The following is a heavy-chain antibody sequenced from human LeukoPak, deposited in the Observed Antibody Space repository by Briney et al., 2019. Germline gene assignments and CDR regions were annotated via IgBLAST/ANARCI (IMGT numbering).Heavy chain of an antibody. CDR3: AISVLAGLFDY. CDR2: IIPLFGTA. Sequence: GASVKVSCKASGGTFSRYPISWVRQAPGQRLEWMGGIIPLFGTATYAQKFQGRVTITADESTSTAYMELSSLRCEDTAVYYCAISVLAGLFDYWGQGTLVTVSS. V-gene: IGHV1-69*01. D-gene: IGHD3-10*01. CDR1: GGTFSRYP. J-gene: IGHJ4*02.